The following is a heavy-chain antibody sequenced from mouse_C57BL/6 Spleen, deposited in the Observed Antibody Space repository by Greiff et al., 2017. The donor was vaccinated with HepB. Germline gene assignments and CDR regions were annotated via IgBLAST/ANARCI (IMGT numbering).Heavy chain of an antibody. CDR2: ISDGGSYT. V-gene: IGHV5-4*01. J-gene: IGHJ4*01. Sequence: VQLKESGGGLVKPGGSLKLSCAASGFTFSSYAMSWVRQTPEKRLEWVATISDGGSYTYYPDNVKGRFTISRDNAKNNLYLQMSHLKSEDTAMYYCASFKVDYWGQGTSVTVSS. CDR1: GFTFSSYA. CDR3: ASFKVDY.